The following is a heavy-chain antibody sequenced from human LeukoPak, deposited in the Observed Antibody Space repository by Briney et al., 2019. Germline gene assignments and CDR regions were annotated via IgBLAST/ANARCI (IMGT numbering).Heavy chain of an antibody. CDR3: ASYDILTGDDAFDI. V-gene: IGHV5-51*01. J-gene: IGHJ3*02. Sequence: GESLQISCKGSGYSFTSYWIGWVRQMPGKGLEWMGIIYPGDSDSRYSPSFQGQVTISADKSISTAYLQWSSLKASDTAMYYCASYDILTGDDAFDIWGQGTMVTVSS. CDR1: GYSFTSYW. CDR2: IYPGDSDS. D-gene: IGHD3-9*01.